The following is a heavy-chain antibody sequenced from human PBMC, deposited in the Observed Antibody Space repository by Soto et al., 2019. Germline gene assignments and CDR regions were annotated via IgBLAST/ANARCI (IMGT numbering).Heavy chain of an antibody. Sequence: TSVKVSCKASGYTFPSYGISWVRQAPGQGLEWLGWISAYNGNTNYAQRLQGRVTMTTDTSTSTAYMELRSLRSDDTAVYYCARAPPGGSSTSLIGYFDLWGRGTLVTVSS. CDR2: ISAYNGNT. CDR3: ARAPPGGSSTSLIGYFDL. CDR1: GYTFPSYG. V-gene: IGHV1-18*01. D-gene: IGHD2-2*01. J-gene: IGHJ2*01.